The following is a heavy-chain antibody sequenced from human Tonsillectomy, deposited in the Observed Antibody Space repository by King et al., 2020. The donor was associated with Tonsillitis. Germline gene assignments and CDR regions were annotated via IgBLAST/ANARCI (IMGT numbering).Heavy chain of an antibody. CDR2: INHSGST. D-gene: IGHD2-2*02. Sequence: VQLQQWGAGLLKPSETLSLTCAVYGGSFSGYYWSWIRQPPGKGLEWIGEINHSGSTNYNPSLKSRVTISVDTSKNQFSLKLSSVTAADTAVYYCAREYCSSTSCYIQRVDDAFDIWGQGTMVTVSS. V-gene: IGHV4-34*01. CDR3: AREYCSSTSCYIQRVDDAFDI. J-gene: IGHJ3*02. CDR1: GGSFSGYY.